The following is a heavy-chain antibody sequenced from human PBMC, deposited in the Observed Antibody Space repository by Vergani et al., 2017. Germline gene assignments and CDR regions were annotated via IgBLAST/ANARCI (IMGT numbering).Heavy chain of an antibody. D-gene: IGHD4-17*01. CDR2: IIPIFGTA. Sequence: QVQLVQSGAEVKKPGSSVKVSCKASGGTFSSYAISWVRQAPGQGLEWMGGIIPIFGTANYGQKFQGRVTITADESTSTAYMELSSLRSEDTTMYYCAGLMVNDCGDCPAGETHDYWGQGTLVTVSS. CDR1: GGTFSSYA. J-gene: IGHJ4*02. CDR3: AGLMVNDCGDCPAGETHDY. V-gene: IGHV1-69*01.